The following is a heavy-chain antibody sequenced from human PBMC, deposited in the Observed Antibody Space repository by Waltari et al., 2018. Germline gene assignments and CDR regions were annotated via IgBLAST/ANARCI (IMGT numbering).Heavy chain of an antibody. V-gene: IGHV3-53*02. CDR3: ARVLRDDIGGFYGIAAFDL. J-gene: IGHJ3*01. CDR1: GLSVNSNY. D-gene: IGHD3-22*01. Sequence: EVLLVETGGGLIQPGGSLRLSCVLSGLSVNSNYMAWVRQAPGKALEWVSIGYSAGNTYYSDSVTGRFIISRDTSKNTLHLQMNSLRVDDTGVYFCARVLRDDIGGFYGIAAFDLWGPGTKVIVS. CDR2: GYSAGNT.